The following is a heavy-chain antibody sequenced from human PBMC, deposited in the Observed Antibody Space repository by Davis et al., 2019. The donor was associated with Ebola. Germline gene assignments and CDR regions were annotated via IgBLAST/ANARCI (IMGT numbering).Heavy chain of an antibody. CDR3: ASDLGSRADY. CDR2: INHSGST. Sequence: SETLSLTCAVSGGSFSGYYWSWIRQPPGKGLEWIGEINHSGSTNYNPSLKSRVTISVDTSKNQFSLKLSSVNAADTAVYYCASDLGSRADYWGQGTLVTVSS. V-gene: IGHV4-34*01. J-gene: IGHJ4*02. CDR1: GGSFSGYY. D-gene: IGHD3-10*01.